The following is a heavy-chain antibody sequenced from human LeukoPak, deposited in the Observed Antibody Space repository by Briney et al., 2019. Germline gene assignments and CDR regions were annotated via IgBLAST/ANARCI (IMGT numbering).Heavy chain of an antibody. V-gene: IGHV3-48*02. Sequence: PGGSLRLSCAASGFTFSSYSMNWVRQAPGKGLEWVSYISSSSSTIYYADSVKVRFTISRDNAKNSLYLQMNSLRDEDTAVYYCARDKVAVAGIPFDYWGQGTLVTVSS. CDR3: ARDKVAVAGIPFDY. J-gene: IGHJ4*02. D-gene: IGHD6-19*01. CDR2: ISSSSSTI. CDR1: GFTFSSYS.